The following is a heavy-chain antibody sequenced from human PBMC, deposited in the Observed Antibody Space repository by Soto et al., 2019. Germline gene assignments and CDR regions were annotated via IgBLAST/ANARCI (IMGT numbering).Heavy chain of an antibody. CDR1: GGTFSSFA. Sequence: EVQLLESGGGLVQPGGSLRLSCAASGGTFSSFAMSWVRQAPGKGLEWVSSISGSGGRIDYADSVKGRFTIAGDNSKNTLFPQMNSLRAEDTAVYSCAKGHGDWGGNFLNSWGQGTLVTVSS. J-gene: IGHJ4*02. CDR2: ISGSGGRI. D-gene: IGHD4-17*01. V-gene: IGHV3-23*01. CDR3: AKGHGDWGGNFLNS.